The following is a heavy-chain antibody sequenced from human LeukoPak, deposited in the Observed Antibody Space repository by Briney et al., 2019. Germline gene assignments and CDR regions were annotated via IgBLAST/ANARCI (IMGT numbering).Heavy chain of an antibody. D-gene: IGHD6-13*01. Sequence: PGGSLRLSCAASGFTFSSYSMNWVRQAPGKGLEWVSAITATSSSTHDADSVKGRFTISRDNSKNTLYLQMNSLRAEDTAVYYCAKGGSSTPWEVGFDYWGQGTLVTVSS. V-gene: IGHV3-23*01. J-gene: IGHJ4*02. CDR1: GFTFSSYS. CDR3: AKGGSSTPWEVGFDY. CDR2: ITATSSST.